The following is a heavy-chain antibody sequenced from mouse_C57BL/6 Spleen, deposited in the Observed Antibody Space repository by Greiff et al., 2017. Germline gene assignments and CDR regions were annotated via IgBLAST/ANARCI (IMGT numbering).Heavy chain of an antibody. D-gene: IGHD1-1*01. CDR3: ARGGIITTVVATDWYFDV. J-gene: IGHJ1*03. CDR1: GFSLTSYG. CDR2: IWSGGST. Sequence: QVQLKESGPGLVQPSQSLSITCTVSGFSLTSYGVHWVRQSPGKGLEWLGVIWSGGSTDYNAAFISRLSISKDNSKGQVFFKMNSLQADDTAIYYCARGGIITTVVATDWYFDVWGTGTTVTVSS. V-gene: IGHV2-2*01.